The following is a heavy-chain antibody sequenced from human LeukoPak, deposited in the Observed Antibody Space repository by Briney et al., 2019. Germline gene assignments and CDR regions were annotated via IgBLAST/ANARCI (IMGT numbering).Heavy chain of an antibody. V-gene: IGHV3-23*01. CDR3: AKGRRLRLLHYFDY. CDR2: ISGSGGST. CDR1: GFTFSSYA. D-gene: IGHD5-12*01. J-gene: IGHJ4*02. Sequence: GGSLRLSCAASGFTFSSYAMSWVRQAPGKGLEWVSSISGSGGSTYYADSVKGRFTISRDNSKNTLYLQMNSLRAEDTAVYYCAKGRRLRLLHYFDYWGQGTLVTVSS.